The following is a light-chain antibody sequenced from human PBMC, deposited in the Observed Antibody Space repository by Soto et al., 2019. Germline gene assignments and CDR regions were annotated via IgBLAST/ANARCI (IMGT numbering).Light chain of an antibody. CDR3: QQYSIYPFA. V-gene: IGKV1-16*01. Sequence: DILMTQSPSSLSSSVGDRVTITCRASQGINNYLAWFQQKPGQAPRSLINAASTLPSGVSSRFSGSGSGTDFTLTISSLQPEDFASYYCQQYSIYPFAFGPGTKVAIK. CDR2: AAS. J-gene: IGKJ3*01. CDR1: QGINNY.